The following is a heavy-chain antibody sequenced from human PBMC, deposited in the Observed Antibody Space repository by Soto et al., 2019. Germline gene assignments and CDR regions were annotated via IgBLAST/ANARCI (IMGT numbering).Heavy chain of an antibody. J-gene: IGHJ4*02. D-gene: IGHD3-22*01. CDR2: IHYSGATP. V-gene: IGHV1-46*01. CDR1: GYTFTNYY. CDR3: ARGPDRSGFYLFDY. Sequence: ASVKVSCKASGYTFTNYYMHWVRQAPGQGLEWMGVIHYSGATPTYAQKFQGRVTMARDTSTSTVYVELSSLTSEDTAVYYCARGPDRSGFYLFDYWGQGTLVTVSS.